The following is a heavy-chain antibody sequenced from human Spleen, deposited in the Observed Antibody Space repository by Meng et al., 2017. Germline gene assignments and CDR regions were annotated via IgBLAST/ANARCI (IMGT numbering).Heavy chain of an antibody. CDR1: GGSISTSGYY. D-gene: IGHD6-19*01. J-gene: IGHJ5*02. Sequence: QPQLQESGPGLVKPSEALSLTCSVSGGSISTSGYYWGWIRQPPGKGLEWIGSIGHSGITYYTPSLKSRVTVSIDTSKSQFSLKLTSVTAADTAVYYCLRGSGWVRTGFDPWGQGTLVTVSS. CDR2: IGHSGIT. V-gene: IGHV4-39*01. CDR3: LRGSGWVRTGFDP.